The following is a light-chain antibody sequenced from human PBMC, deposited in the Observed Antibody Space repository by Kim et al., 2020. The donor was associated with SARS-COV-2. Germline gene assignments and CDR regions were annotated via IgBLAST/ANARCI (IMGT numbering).Light chain of an antibody. CDR3: QAWDSSTADVV. Sequence: PGQKASITCSGDKVREKDACWYQQRPGQAPVLVIYEKSKRPSGIPERFSGSNSGKTATLTISGTQAMDEADYYCQAWDSSTADVVFGGGTQLTVL. V-gene: IGLV3-1*01. CDR2: EKS. J-gene: IGLJ2*01. CDR1: KVREKD.